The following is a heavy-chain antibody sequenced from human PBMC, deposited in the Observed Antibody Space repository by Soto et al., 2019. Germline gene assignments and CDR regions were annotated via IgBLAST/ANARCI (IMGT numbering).Heavy chain of an antibody. CDR2: IWYDGSNK. V-gene: IGHV3-33*01. CDR1: GFTFSSYG. J-gene: IGHJ6*02. CDR3: ARAFGSGSYYNPRPLDV. D-gene: IGHD3-10*01. Sequence: PGGSLRLSCAASGFTFSSYGMHWVRQAPGKGLEWVAVIWYDGSNKYYADPVKGRFTISRDNSKNTLYLQMNSLRAEDTAVYYCARAFGSGSYYNPRPLDVWGQGTTVTVSS.